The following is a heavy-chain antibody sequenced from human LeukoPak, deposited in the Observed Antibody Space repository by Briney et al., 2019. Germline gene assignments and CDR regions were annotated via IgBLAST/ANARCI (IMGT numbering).Heavy chain of an antibody. D-gene: IGHD2-2*02. Sequence: ASVKVPCKASGYTFTGYYMHWVRQAPGQGLEWMGWINPNSGGTNYAQKFQGRVTMTRDTSISTAYMELSRLRSDDTAVYYCAREGPLGYCSSTSCYSFDYWGQGTLDTVSS. J-gene: IGHJ4*02. V-gene: IGHV1-2*02. CDR2: INPNSGGT. CDR1: GYTFTGYY. CDR3: AREGPLGYCSSTSCYSFDY.